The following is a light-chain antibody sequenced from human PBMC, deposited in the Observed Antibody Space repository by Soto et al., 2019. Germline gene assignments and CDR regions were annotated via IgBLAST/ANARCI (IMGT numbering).Light chain of an antibody. V-gene: IGLV2-14*01. Sequence: QSALTQPASVPGSPGQSITISCTGTSSDVGGYNYVSWYQQHPGKAPKLMIYDVSNRPSGVSNRFSGSKSGNTASLTISGLQAEDEADYSCSSYTSSSTLYVFGTGTKVTLL. CDR3: SSYTSSSTLYV. J-gene: IGLJ1*01. CDR2: DVS. CDR1: SSDVGGYNY.